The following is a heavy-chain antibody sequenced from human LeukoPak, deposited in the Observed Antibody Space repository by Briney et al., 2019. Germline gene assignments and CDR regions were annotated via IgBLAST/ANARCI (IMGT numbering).Heavy chain of an antibody. Sequence: PSETLSLTCAVYGGSFSGYYWSWIRQPPGKGLEWIGEINHSGSTNYNPSLKSRVTISVDTSKNQFSLKLSSVTAADTAVYYCARAGDIVASSWYGGWFDPWGQGTLVTVSS. CDR3: ARAGDIVASSWYGGWFDP. CDR1: GGSFSGYY. D-gene: IGHD6-13*01. CDR2: INHSGST. J-gene: IGHJ5*02. V-gene: IGHV4-34*01.